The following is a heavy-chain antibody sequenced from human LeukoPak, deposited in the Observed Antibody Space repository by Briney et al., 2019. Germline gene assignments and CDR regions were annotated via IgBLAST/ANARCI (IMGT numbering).Heavy chain of an antibody. CDR1: GFTFSSHA. CDR2: ISGSGGST. Sequence: PGGSLRLSCVASGFTFSSHAMCWVRQAPGKGLEWVSAISGSGGSTYYADSVKGRFTTSRDNSKNTLYLQMNSLRAEDTAVYYCAKDQDSSGYYHAFDIWGQGTMVTVSS. J-gene: IGHJ3*02. D-gene: IGHD3-22*01. CDR3: AKDQDSSGYYHAFDI. V-gene: IGHV3-23*01.